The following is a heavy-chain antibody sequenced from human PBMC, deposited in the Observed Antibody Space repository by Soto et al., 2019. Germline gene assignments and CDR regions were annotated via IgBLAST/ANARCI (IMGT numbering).Heavy chain of an antibody. V-gene: IGHV3-74*01. J-gene: IGHJ4*02. D-gene: IGHD6-19*01. CDR3: VRGKRGGWYFDY. CDR2: LNSDGSSA. Sequence: EVQLVESGGGLVQPGGSLRLSCEASGFTFSSYWLHWVRQAPGKGLVWLSRLNSDGSSAYYADSVKGRFTISRDNAQNTVYLQMNSLGDEDTAVYYCVRGKRGGWYFDYWGQGTLVTVSS. CDR1: GFTFSSYW.